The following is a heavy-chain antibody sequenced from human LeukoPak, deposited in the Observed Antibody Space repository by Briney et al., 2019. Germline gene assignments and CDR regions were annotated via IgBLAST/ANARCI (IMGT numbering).Heavy chain of an antibody. CDR1: GGSVSSGSYY. CDR2: IYYSGST. Sequence: SETLSLTCTVSGGSVSSGSYYWSWIRQPPGKGLEWIGYIYYSGSTNYNPSLKSRVTISVDTSKNQFSLKLSSVTAADTAVYYCARDSVWGQGTLVTVSS. J-gene: IGHJ4*02. CDR3: ARDSV. V-gene: IGHV4-61*01.